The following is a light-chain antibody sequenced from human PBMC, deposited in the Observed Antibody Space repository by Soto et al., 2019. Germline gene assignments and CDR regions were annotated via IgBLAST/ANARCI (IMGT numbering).Light chain of an antibody. J-gene: IGLJ1*01. CDR2: GIT. Sequence: QSVLTQPPSVSGSPGQRVTISCTGSSSDIGAGYDVHWYQQHPGRAPKLVMYGITNRPSGVPDRFSGSKSGTSASLAITGLQAEDEADYYCQSYDGTLSGFYVFGIGTKVTVL. CDR1: SSDIGAGYD. V-gene: IGLV1-40*01. CDR3: QSYDGTLSGFYV.